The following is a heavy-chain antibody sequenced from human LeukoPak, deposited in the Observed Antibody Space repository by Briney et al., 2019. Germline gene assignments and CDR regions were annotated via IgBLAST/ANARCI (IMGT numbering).Heavy chain of an antibody. Sequence: SETLSLTCTVSGGSISSYYWSWIRQPPGKGLEWIGYIYYSGSTNYNPSLKSRVTISVDTSKNQFSLKLSSVTAADTAVYYCAGTNHGDYYYYYGMDVWGQGTTVTVSS. D-gene: IGHD2-8*01. CDR1: GGSISSYY. CDR3: AGTNHGDYYYYYGMDV. J-gene: IGHJ6*02. CDR2: IYYSGST. V-gene: IGHV4-59*01.